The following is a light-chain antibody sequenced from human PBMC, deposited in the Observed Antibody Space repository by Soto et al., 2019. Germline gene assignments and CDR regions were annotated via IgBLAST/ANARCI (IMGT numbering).Light chain of an antibody. CDR2: EVR. CDR1: TSDIGGYNY. V-gene: IGLV2-14*01. CDR3: YSYTGSATVI. J-gene: IGLJ2*01. Sequence: QSALTQPASVSGSPGQSITISCTGTTSDIGGYNYVSWYQQYPGKAPKLIIYEVRNRPSGVSNRFSASKSGNTASLPISGLHAEDEAVYYCYSYTGSATVIFGGGTKVTVL.